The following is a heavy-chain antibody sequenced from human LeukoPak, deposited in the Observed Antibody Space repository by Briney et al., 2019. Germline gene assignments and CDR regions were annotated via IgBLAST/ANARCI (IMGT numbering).Heavy chain of an antibody. CDR3: ARVNKIVIAAPGNHWYFDL. V-gene: IGHV3-30*04. D-gene: IGHD6-13*01. CDR1: GFTFSSYA. CDR2: ISYDGSNK. Sequence: GGSLRLSCAASGFTFSSYAMHWVRQAPGKGLEWVAVISYDGSNKYYADSVKGRFTISRDNAKNSLYLQMNSLRAEDTAVYYCARVNKIVIAAPGNHWYFDLWGRGTLVTVSS. J-gene: IGHJ2*01.